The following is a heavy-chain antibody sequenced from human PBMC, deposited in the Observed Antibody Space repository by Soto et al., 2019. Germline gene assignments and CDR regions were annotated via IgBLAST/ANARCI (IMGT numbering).Heavy chain of an antibody. CDR3: ARILQLWSDY. D-gene: IGHD5-18*01. Sequence: EVQLVESGGGLVQPGGSLRLSCAASGFTVSSNYMSWVRQAPGKGLEWVSVIYSGGSTYYADSVKGRFTISRDNSKNTLYLQVNSLGAEDTAVYYCARILQLWSDYWGQGTLVTVSS. V-gene: IGHV3-66*01. CDR2: IYSGGST. J-gene: IGHJ4*02. CDR1: GFTVSSNY.